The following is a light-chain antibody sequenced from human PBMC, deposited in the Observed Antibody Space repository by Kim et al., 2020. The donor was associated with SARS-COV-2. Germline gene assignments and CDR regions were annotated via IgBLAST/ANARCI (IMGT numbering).Light chain of an antibody. CDR1: SSDVGGYNY. CDR2: EVS. V-gene: IGLV2-8*01. J-gene: IGLJ1*01. CDR3: SSYAGSNNRV. Sequence: GQSATISCTGTSSDVGGYNYVSWYQQHPGKAPKLMIYEVSKRPSGVPDRFSGSKSGNTASLTVSGLQAEDEADYYCSSYAGSNNRVFGTGTKVTVL.